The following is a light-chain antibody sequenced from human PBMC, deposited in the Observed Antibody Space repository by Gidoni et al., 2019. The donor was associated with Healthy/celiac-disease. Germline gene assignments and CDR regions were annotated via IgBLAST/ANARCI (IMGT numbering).Light chain of an antibody. J-gene: IGKJ4*01. CDR3: HQYRNWPSPT. V-gene: IGKV3-15*01. CDR1: QAINSN. Sequence: EVMMTQSPAIASVSPGDTATLSCRASQAINSNLAWYQQRPGQAPRLLIYGASTRATGIPARFSGSGSGTEFTLTISSLQFEDFAVYYCHQYRNWPSPTFGGXTKVDIK. CDR2: GAS.